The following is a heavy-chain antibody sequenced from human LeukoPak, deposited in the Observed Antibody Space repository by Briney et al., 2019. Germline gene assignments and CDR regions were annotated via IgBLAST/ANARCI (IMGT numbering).Heavy chain of an antibody. J-gene: IGHJ4*02. CDR3: ARDLLYYGSGTYYAY. CDR2: IKQDGGEI. D-gene: IGHD3-10*01. Sequence: GGSLRLSCAASGFTFSDYYMSRIRQAPGKGLEWVANIKQDGGEIYYVDSVKGRFTISRVNAKNSLYLQMNSLRAEDTAVYYCARDLLYYGSGTYYAYWGQGTLVTVSS. CDR1: GFTFSDYY. V-gene: IGHV3-7*01.